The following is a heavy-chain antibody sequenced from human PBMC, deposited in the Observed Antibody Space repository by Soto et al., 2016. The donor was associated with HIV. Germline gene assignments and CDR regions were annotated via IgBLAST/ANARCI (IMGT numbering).Heavy chain of an antibody. Sequence: QVQLVQSGAEVKKPGASVKVSCKASGYTFTSYDINWVRQAPGQGLEWMGGIIPIFGTANYAQKFQGRVTITADESTSTAYMDLSSLTSEDTALYFCASASGHTAMSMGYWGQGTLVTVSS. V-gene: IGHV1-69*01. J-gene: IGHJ4*02. CDR3: ASASGHTAMSMGY. D-gene: IGHD5-18*01. CDR2: IIPIFGTA. CDR1: GYTFTSYD.